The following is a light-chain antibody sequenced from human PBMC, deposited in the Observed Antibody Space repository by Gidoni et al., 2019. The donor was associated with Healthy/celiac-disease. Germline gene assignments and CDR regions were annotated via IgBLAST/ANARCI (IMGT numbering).Light chain of an antibody. V-gene: IGKV2-28*01. Sequence: DLVVTQSPLSLHVPTGEPASLSCRSSQSLLHSNGYKYLDWYLQKPGQSPQLLIYVGSNRASGVPDRVMGSGSGTDFTLKISRVEADDVGVYYCMQALQTPFTFGQGTRLEIK. CDR1: QSLLHSNGYKY. J-gene: IGKJ5*01. CDR2: VGS. CDR3: MQALQTPFT.